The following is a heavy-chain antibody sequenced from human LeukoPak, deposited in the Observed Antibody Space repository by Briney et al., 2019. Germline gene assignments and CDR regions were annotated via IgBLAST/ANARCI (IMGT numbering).Heavy chain of an antibody. CDR1: GFTFSSYT. CDR3: ASSGYRPNGYFDY. V-gene: IGHV3-48*04. Sequence: GGSLRLSCAASGFTFSSYTMNWVRQAPGKGLEWVSYISSSSSTIYYADSVKGRFTISRDNAKNSLYLQMNSLGAEDTAVYYCASSGYRPNGYFDYWGQGTPVTVSS. D-gene: IGHD3-3*01. J-gene: IGHJ4*02. CDR2: ISSSSSTI.